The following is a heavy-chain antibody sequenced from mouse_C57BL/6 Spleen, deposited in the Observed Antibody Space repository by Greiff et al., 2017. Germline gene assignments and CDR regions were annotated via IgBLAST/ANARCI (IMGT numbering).Heavy chain of an antibody. J-gene: IGHJ4*01. CDR1: GFTFSSYA. CDR3: TRDQDYSNPFWAMDY. D-gene: IGHD2-5*01. Sequence: EVKVVESGEGLVKPGGSLKLSCAASGFTFSSYAMSWVRQTPEKRLEWVAYISSGGDYIYYADTVKGRFTISRDNARNTLYLQMSSLKSEDTAMYYCTRDQDYSNPFWAMDYWGQGTSVTVSS. CDR2: ISSGGDYI. V-gene: IGHV5-9-1*02.